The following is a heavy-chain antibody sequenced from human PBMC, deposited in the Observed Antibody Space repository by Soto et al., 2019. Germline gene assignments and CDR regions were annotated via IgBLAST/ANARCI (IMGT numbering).Heavy chain of an antibody. CDR1: GFTFTSSA. Sequence: ASVKVSCKASGFTFTSSAVQWVRQARGQRLEWIGWIVVDSGNTKYAQKFQERVTITRDMSTSTAYMELSSLRSEDTAVYYCAAVLTYYYGSGRYSGYGMDVWGQGTTVTVS. CDR2: IVVDSGNT. V-gene: IGHV1-58*01. CDR3: AAVLTYYYGSGRYSGYGMDV. D-gene: IGHD3-10*01. J-gene: IGHJ6*02.